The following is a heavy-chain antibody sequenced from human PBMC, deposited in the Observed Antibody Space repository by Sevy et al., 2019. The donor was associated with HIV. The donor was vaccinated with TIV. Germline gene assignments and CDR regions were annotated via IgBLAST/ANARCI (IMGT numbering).Heavy chain of an antibody. CDR3: ARAIYDFWSGYYSMDV. D-gene: IGHD3-3*01. V-gene: IGHV3-74*01. Sequence: GGSLRLSCAASGFTFSSYWMHWVRQAPGKGLVWVSRINSDGSSTSYADSVKGRLTISRDNAKNKLYLQMNSLRAEDTAVYYCARAIYDFWSGYYSMDVWGQGTTVTVFS. CDR2: INSDGSST. J-gene: IGHJ6*02. CDR1: GFTFSSYW.